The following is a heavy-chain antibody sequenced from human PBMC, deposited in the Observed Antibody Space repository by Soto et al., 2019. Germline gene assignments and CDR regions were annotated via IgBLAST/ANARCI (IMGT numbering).Heavy chain of an antibody. CDR2: IYYSGST. Sequence: QVQLQESGPGLVKPSQTLSLTCTVSGRSISSVDYYWSWIRQPPGKGLEWIGYIYYSGSTYYNPYLQGQVTKSVVSSKNQFSLKLSSVTAADKAGYYGAREYNYGDSEGYYYCMYVWGQGTTVTVS. CDR1: GRSISSVDYY. J-gene: IGHJ6*02. CDR3: AREYNYGDSEGYYYCMYV. V-gene: IGHV4-30-4*01. D-gene: IGHD4-17*01.